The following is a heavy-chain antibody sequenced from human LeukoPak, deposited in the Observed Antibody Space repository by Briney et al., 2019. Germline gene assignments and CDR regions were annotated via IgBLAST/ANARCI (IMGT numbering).Heavy chain of an antibody. CDR3: ARDNGDYRSIYYYMDV. Sequence: SQTLSLTCTVSGGSINSGGSYWSWIRQHPGMGLDWIMSIYYSWSSYYNPSLKSRVTLSLDTSKNQFSLKLSSVTAADTAVYYCARDNGDYRSIYYYMDVWGKGTTVTVSS. J-gene: IGHJ6*03. CDR2: IYYSWSS. D-gene: IGHD4-11*01. V-gene: IGHV4-31*03. CDR1: GGSINSGGSY.